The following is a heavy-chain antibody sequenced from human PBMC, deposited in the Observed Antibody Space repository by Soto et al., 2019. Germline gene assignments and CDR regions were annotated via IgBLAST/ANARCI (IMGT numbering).Heavy chain of an antibody. V-gene: IGHV1-3*01. CDR3: ARSIVVVTALDY. J-gene: IGHJ4*02. CDR2: INAGNGNT. Sequence: GAPVKGSCKACGYPFTSYAMHWGRQAPGQRLEWMGWINAGNGNTKYSQKFQGRVTITRDTSASTAYMELSSLRSEDTAVYYCARSIVVVTALDYWGQGTLVTVSS. CDR1: GYPFTSYA. D-gene: IGHD2-21*02.